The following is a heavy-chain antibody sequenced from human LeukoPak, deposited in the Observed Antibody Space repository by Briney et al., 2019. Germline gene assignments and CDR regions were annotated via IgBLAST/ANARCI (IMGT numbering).Heavy chain of an antibody. J-gene: IGHJ3*02. D-gene: IGHD3-9*01. Sequence: PGGSLRLSCAASGFTFSSYGMHWVRQAPGKGLEWVAVIWYDGSNKYYADSVKGRFTISRDNSKNTLFLQMNSLRAEDTAVYYCATEGALTGSNAAFDIWGQGTMVTVSS. CDR3: ATEGALTGSNAAFDI. CDR1: GFTFSSYG. CDR2: IWYDGSNK. V-gene: IGHV3-33*01.